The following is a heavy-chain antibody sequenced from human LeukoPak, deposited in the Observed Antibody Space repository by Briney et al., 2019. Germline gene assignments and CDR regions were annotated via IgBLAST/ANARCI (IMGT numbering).Heavy chain of an antibody. CDR1: GFTFSDYW. D-gene: IGHD3-16*01. V-gene: IGHV3-74*01. CDR2: INSDGRIT. J-gene: IGHJ4*02. CDR3: ARLRWGGLYYFDS. Sequence: GGSLRLSCAASGFTFSDYWMHWVRQAPGKGLVGVSRINSDGRITSYADSVKGRFTISRDNAKNTLYLQMNSLRAEDTAVYYCARLRWGGLYYFDSWGQGTLVTVSS.